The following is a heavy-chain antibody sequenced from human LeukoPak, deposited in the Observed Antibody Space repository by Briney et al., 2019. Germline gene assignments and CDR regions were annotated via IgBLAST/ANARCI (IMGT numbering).Heavy chain of an antibody. D-gene: IGHD3-10*01. CDR1: SDSISNSAYH. J-gene: IGHJ4*02. CDR2: IYYSGNT. CDR3: ARHYGP. Sequence: SETLSLTCTVSSDSISNSAYHWGWIRQPPGRGLEWIGTIYYSGNTYYNSSLKSRVTISVDTSTSQFSLRLSSVTAADTAVYYCARHYGPWGQGTLVTVSS. V-gene: IGHV4-39*01.